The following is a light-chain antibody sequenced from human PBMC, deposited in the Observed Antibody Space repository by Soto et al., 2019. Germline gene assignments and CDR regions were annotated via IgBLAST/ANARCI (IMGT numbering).Light chain of an antibody. CDR2: KDS. CDR3: QSADSSGTYV. V-gene: IGLV3-25*03. Sequence: YELTQPPSVSVSPGQTARITCSGDALPKQYAYWYQQKPGQAPVLVIYKDSERPSGIPERFSGSSSGTTVTLTISGVQAEDEADYYCQSADSSGTYVFGTGTKVTVL. CDR1: ALPKQY. J-gene: IGLJ1*01.